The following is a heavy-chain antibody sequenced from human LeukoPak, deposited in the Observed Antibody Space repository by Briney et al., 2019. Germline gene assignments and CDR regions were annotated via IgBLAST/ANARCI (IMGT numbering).Heavy chain of an antibody. CDR3: ARRGWGIAVARFDY. J-gene: IGHJ4*02. Sequence: PSETLSLTCTVSGYSISSGYYWGWTRQPPGKGLEWIGNIYHSGSTYYNPSLKSRVTISVDTSKNQFSLKLSSVTAADTAVYYCARRGWGIAVARFDYWGQGTLVTVSS. V-gene: IGHV4-38-2*02. D-gene: IGHD6-13*01. CDR1: GYSISSGYY. CDR2: IYHSGST.